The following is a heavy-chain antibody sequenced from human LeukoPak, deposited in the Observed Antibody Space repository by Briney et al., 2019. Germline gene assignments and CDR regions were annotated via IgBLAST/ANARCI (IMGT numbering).Heavy chain of an antibody. CDR3: ANEYSNYGYWFDP. CDR2: IWYDGSNK. V-gene: IGHV3-33*06. D-gene: IGHD4-11*01. Sequence: GGSLRLSCAASGFTFSSYGMHWVRQAPGKGLEWVAVIWYDGSNKYYADSVKGRFTISRDNSKNTLYLQMNSLRAEDTAVYYCANEYSNYGYWFDPWGQGTLVTVSS. CDR1: GFTFSSYG. J-gene: IGHJ5*02.